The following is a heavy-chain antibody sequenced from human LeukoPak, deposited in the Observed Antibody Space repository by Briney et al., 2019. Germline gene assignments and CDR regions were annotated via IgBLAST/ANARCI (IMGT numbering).Heavy chain of an antibody. J-gene: IGHJ5*02. Sequence: PSETLSLTCDVSRYSISSDYYWGWIRQPPGKGLEWIGNIYHSGNTHYSPSLKSRATISVDTSKNQFSLKLRSVTAADTAVFYCARKRDGGRFDPWGQGTLVIVSS. CDR2: IYHSGNT. V-gene: IGHV4-38-2*01. CDR1: RYSISSDYY. CDR3: ARKRDGGRFDP. D-gene: IGHD5-24*01.